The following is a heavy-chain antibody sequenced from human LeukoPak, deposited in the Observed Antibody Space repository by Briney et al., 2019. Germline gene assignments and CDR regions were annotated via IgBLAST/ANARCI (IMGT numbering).Heavy chain of an antibody. Sequence: SETLSLTCAVYGGSFSGYYWSWIRQPPGKGLEWIGEINHSGSTNYNPSLKSRVTISVDTSKNRFSLKLSSVTAADTAVYYCARGLNGGSWFDPWGQGTLVTVSS. CDR2: INHSGST. D-gene: IGHD7-27*01. V-gene: IGHV4-34*01. CDR3: ARGLNGGSWFDP. CDR1: GGSFSGYY. J-gene: IGHJ5*02.